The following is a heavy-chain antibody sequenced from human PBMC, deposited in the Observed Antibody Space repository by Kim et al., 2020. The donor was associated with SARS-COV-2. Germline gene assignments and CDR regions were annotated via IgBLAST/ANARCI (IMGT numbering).Heavy chain of an antibody. CDR2: IYYSGST. Sequence: SETLSLTCTVSGGSISSYYWSWIRQPPGKGLEWIGYIYYSGSTNYNPSLKSRVTISVDTSKNQFSLKLSSVTAADTAVYYCARHYDSSGYDAFDIWGQGTMVTVSS. V-gene: IGHV4-59*01. CDR1: GGSISSYY. D-gene: IGHD3-22*01. CDR3: ARHYDSSGYDAFDI. J-gene: IGHJ3*02.